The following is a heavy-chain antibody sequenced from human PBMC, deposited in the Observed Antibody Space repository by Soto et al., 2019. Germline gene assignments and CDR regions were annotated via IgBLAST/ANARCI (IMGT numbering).Heavy chain of an antibody. CDR2: IKSKTDGGTT. J-gene: IGHJ4*02. V-gene: IGHV3-15*07. CDR3: PTGLVTTLLRY. CDR1: GFTFSNAW. Sequence: EVQLVESGGGLVKPGGSLRLSCAASGFTFSNAWMNWVRQAPGKGLEWVGRIKSKTDGGTTDYAAPVKGRFTISRDDSNNTLYLKMNSLKTEDTAVYYCPTGLVTTLLRYWGQGTLVTVSS. D-gene: IGHD4-17*01.